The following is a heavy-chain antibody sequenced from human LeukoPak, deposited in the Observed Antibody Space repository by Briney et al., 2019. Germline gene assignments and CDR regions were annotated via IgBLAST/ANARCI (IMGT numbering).Heavy chain of an antibody. CDR1: GFTFSSYG. V-gene: IGHV3-33*01. CDR2: IWYDGSNK. Sequence: GGSLRLSCAASGFTFSSYGMHWVRQAPGKGLEWVAVIWYDGSNKYYADSVKGRFTISRDNSKNTLYLQMNSLRVEDTAVYYCARDNAGIAAAVLDYWGQGTLVTVSS. CDR3: ARDNAGIAAAVLDY. J-gene: IGHJ4*02. D-gene: IGHD6-13*01.